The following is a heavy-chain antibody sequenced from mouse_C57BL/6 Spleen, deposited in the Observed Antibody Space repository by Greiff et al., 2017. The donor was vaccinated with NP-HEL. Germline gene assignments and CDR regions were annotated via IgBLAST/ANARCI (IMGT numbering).Heavy chain of an antibody. J-gene: IGHJ2*01. CDR2: INPNYGTT. CDR1: GYSFTDYN. D-gene: IGHD1-1*01. V-gene: IGHV1-39*01. CDR3: ARSGYYGSSLDY. Sequence: VHVKQSGPELVKPGASVKISCKASGYSFTDYNMNWVKQSNGKSLEWIGVINPNYGTTSYNQKFKGKATLTVDQSSSTAYMQLNSLTSEDSAVYYCARSGYYGSSLDYWGQGTTLTVSS.